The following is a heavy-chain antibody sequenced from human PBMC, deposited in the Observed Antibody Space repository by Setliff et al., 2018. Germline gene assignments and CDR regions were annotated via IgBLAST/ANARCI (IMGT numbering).Heavy chain of an antibody. CDR3: ARGIYYFDIMGDP. D-gene: IGHD3-22*01. CDR2: ISAYNGNT. CDR1: GGTFSNIG. J-gene: IGHJ5*02. Sequence: ASVKVSCKASGGTFSNIGISWVRQAPGQGLEWMGWISAYNGNTNYAQKFQGRVTMTTDTSTTTVYMELRSLRSDDTAVHYCARGIYYFDIMGDPWGQGTLVTVSS. V-gene: IGHV1-18*01.